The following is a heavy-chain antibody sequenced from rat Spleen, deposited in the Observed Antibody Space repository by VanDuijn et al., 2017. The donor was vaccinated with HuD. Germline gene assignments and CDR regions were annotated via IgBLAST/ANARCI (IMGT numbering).Heavy chain of an antibody. CDR2: ISYDGSST. V-gene: IGHV5-7*01. CDR3: ATGSSFDY. D-gene: IGHD5-1*01. J-gene: IGHJ2*01. CDR1: GFTFSDYN. Sequence: EVQLVESGGGLVQPGSPLKLSCAASGFTFSDYNMAWVRQAPKKGLEWVATISYDGSSTYYRDSVKGRFTISRDNAKSTLYLQMDSLRSEDTATYYCATGSSFDYWGQGVMVTVSS.